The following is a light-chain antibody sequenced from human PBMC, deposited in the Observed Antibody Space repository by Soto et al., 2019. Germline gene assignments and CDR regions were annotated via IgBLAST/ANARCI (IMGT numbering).Light chain of an antibody. Sequence: QLVLTQSPSASASPGASVKLTCTLSSGHSDYAIAWHQQQPEKGPRYLMKVTSDGSHTKGDGIPDRFSGSSSGADRYLTISSLRSDDEADDYCQAWGTGGVFGGGTQLTVL. V-gene: IGLV4-69*01. CDR3: QAWGTGGV. J-gene: IGLJ3*02. CDR2: VTSDGSH. CDR1: SGHSDYA.